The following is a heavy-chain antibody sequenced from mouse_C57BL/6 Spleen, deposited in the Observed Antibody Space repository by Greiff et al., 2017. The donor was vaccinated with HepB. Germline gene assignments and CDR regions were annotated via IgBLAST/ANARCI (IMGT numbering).Heavy chain of an antibody. J-gene: IGHJ3*01. V-gene: IGHV1-82*01. D-gene: IGHD2-4*01. CDR2: IYPGDGDT. CDR3: ARGLYDYIAY. Sequence: VKVVESGPELVKPGASVKISCKASGYAFSSSWMNWVKQRPGKGLEWIGRIYPGDGDTNYNGKFKGKATLTADKSSSTAYMQLSSLTSEDSAVYFCARGLYDYIAYWGQGTLVTVSA. CDR1: GYAFSSSW.